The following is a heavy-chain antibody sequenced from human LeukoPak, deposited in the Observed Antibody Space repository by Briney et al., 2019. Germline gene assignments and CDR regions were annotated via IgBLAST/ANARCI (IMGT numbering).Heavy chain of an antibody. CDR1: GFTFSSYA. CDR2: ISGSGGST. V-gene: IGHV3-23*01. Sequence: PGGSLRLSCAASGFTFSSYAMSWVRQAPGKGLEWVSAISGSGGSTYYADSVKGRFTISRDNSKNTLYLQMNSLRAEDTAVYYCANWEYYDILTGYYTPPGDYWGQGTLVTVSS. J-gene: IGHJ4*02. D-gene: IGHD3-9*01. CDR3: ANWEYYDILTGYYTPPGDY.